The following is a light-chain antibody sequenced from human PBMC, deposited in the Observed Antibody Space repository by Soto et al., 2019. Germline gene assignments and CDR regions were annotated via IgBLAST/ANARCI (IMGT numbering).Light chain of an antibody. CDR1: QTVLNNY. CDR3: QHYGSSPTT. CDR2: GAS. Sequence: EILLTQSTGTLSLSPGERATLSCRASQTVLNNYLTWYQQKPGQAPRRLIFGASIRATGIPDRFSGSGSGTDFTLTISRLEPEDFAVYYCQHYGSSPTTVGQWTKVGIK. J-gene: IGKJ1*01. V-gene: IGKV3-20*01.